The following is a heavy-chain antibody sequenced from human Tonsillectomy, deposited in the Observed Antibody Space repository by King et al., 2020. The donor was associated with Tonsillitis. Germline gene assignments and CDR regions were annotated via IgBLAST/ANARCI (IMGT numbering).Heavy chain of an antibody. V-gene: IGHV3-23*03. Sequence: QLVQSGGGLVQPGGSLRLSCAASGFTFSSYAMSWVRQAPGKGLEWVSVIYSGGSSTYYADSVKGRFTISRDNSKNTLYLQMNSLRAEDTAVYYCAKDVHYYDSSGYYYGMDVWGQGTTVTVS. CDR3: AKDVHYYDSSGYYYGMDV. CDR1: GFTFSSYA. J-gene: IGHJ6*02. D-gene: IGHD3-22*01. CDR2: IYSGGSST.